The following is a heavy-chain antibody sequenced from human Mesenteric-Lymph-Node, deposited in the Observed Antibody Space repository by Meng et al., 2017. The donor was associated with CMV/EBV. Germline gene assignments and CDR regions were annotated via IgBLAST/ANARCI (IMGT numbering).Heavy chain of an antibody. V-gene: IGHV4-39*07. Sequence: GSLRLSCTVSGGSITSSSYFWGWIHQPPGKGLEWLGSISYIGNTFDSPSLKSRVAISLDTSRNQISLTLTSVTAADTAVYYCTRAKYYGDHLDSFDIWGQGTTVTVSS. CDR2: ISYIGNT. J-gene: IGHJ3*02. CDR1: GGSITSSSYF. CDR3: TRAKYYGDHLDSFDI. D-gene: IGHD4-17*01.